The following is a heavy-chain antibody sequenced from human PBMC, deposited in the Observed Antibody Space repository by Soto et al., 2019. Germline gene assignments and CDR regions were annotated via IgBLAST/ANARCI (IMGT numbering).Heavy chain of an antibody. CDR2: IIGSGGSA. V-gene: IGHV3-23*01. D-gene: IGHD3-9*01. CDR3: ARHSLITILGYYYGMDV. J-gene: IGHJ6*01. Sequence: GGSLRLSCAASGFTFSSYAMSWVRQAPGKGLEWVSTIIGSGGSANYADSVKGRFTISRDSSKNTLYLQMNSLRADDTAVYYCARHSLITILGYYYGMDVWGQGTTVTVSS. CDR1: GFTFSSYA.